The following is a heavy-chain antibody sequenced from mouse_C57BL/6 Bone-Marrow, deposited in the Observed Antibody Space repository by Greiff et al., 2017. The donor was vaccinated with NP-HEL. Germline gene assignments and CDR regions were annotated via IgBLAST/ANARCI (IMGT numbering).Heavy chain of an antibody. CDR1: GFTFSSYA. V-gene: IGHV5-9-1*02. CDR3: TKMTAQAIFAY. D-gene: IGHD3-2*02. Sequence: EVKLMESGAGLVKPGGSLKLSCAASGFTFSSYAMSWVRQTPEKRLEWVAYISSGGDYIYYADTVKGRFTISRDNARNTLYLQMSSLKSEDTAMYYCTKMTAQAIFAYWGQGTLVTVSA. J-gene: IGHJ3*01. CDR2: ISSGGDYI.